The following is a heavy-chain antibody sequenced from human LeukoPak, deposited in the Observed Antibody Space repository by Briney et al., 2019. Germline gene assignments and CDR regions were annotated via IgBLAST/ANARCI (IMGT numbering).Heavy chain of an antibody. Sequence: ASVKVSCKASGYTFTSYYMHWVRQAPGQGLEWMGRINPDSGGTNYAQKFQGRVTMTRDTSISTSYMELSRLKSDDTAVYYCARAGTGLRAFDIWGHGTMVTVSS. CDR1: GYTFTSYY. D-gene: IGHD1-1*01. V-gene: IGHV1-2*02. CDR2: INPDSGGT. J-gene: IGHJ3*02. CDR3: ARAGTGLRAFDI.